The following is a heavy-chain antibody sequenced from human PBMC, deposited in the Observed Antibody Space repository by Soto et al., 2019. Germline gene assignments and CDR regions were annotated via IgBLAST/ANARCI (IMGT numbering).Heavy chain of an antibody. D-gene: IGHD2-2*01. CDR1: GFTFSSHC. CDR3: ARGVPNCSSSSCYFDF. Sequence: SLRLSCAASGFTFSSHCMNWVRQPPGKGLVWVSRISGDGRTTSHADSVKGRFTISRDNAKNTLYLQMNSLRVEDTAVYYCARGVPNCSSSSCYFDFWGQGILVTVSS. V-gene: IGHV3-74*01. J-gene: IGHJ4*02. CDR2: ISGDGRTT.